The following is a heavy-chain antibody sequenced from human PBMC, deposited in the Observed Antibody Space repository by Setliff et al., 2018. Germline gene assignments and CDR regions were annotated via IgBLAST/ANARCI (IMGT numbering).Heavy chain of an antibody. CDR3: ARINFYVSSGYYYASDN. CDR1: GYTFTNYG. D-gene: IGHD3-22*01. CDR2: INNYNTNT. J-gene: IGHJ4*02. Sequence: ASVKVSCKTSGYTFTNYGITWVRQAPGQGLEWMGWINNYNTNTNYAQKLQGRVAMTTDTSTSTAYMELRSLRSDDSAVYYCARINFYVSSGYYYASDNWGQGTLVTV. V-gene: IGHV1-18*01.